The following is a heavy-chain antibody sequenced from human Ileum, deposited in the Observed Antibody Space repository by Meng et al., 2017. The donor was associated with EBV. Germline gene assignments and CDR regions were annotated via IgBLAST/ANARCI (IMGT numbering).Heavy chain of an antibody. V-gene: IGHV4-4*02. CDR1: GDSISSNNW. Sequence: HVQPEDSGPGLVKPSGTLSLTCAVSGDSISSNNWWSWVRQPPGKGLEWIGEIYHSGSTNYNPSFKSRVTMSVDKSKNQISLNLSSVTAADTAVYYCASGRDYAWHSWGRGTLVTVSS. D-gene: IGHD4-17*01. CDR2: IYHSGST. J-gene: IGHJ4*02. CDR3: ASGRDYAWHS.